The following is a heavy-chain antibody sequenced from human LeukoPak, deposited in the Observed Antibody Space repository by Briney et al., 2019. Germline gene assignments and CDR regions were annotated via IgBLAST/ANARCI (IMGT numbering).Heavy chain of an antibody. V-gene: IGHV4-61*02. J-gene: IGHJ5*02. CDR2: IYTSGST. Sequence: SQTLSLTCTVSGGSISSGSYYWSWIRQPAGKGLEWIGRIYTSGSTNYNPSLKSRVTISVDTSKNQFSLKLSSVTAAGTAVYYCARVGKSSSWYNWFDPWGQGTLVTVSS. CDR1: GGSISSGSYY. D-gene: IGHD6-13*01. CDR3: ARVGKSSSWYNWFDP.